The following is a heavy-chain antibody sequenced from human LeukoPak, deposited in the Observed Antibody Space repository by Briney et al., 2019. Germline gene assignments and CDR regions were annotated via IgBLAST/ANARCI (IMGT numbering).Heavy chain of an antibody. Sequence: PGGSLRLSCAASGFTFSTYSMNWVRQAPGKGLEWVSSISSGSRYIYYADSVKGRFTISRDNAKNSLYLQMNSLRAEDTAVYYCARCSGGSCYHSDAYCGQGTLVTVSS. D-gene: IGHD2-15*01. CDR2: ISSGSRYI. V-gene: IGHV3-21*01. CDR3: ARCSGGSCYHSDAY. CDR1: GFTFSTYS. J-gene: IGHJ4*02.